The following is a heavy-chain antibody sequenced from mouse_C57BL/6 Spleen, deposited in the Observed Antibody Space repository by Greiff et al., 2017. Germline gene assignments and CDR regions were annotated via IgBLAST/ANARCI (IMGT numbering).Heavy chain of an antibody. CDR2: IDPEDGDT. D-gene: IGHD2-2*01. CDR1: GFNIKDYY. CDR3: TRETGATMVTTTGAWFAY. V-gene: IGHV14-1*01. J-gene: IGHJ3*01. Sequence: VQLQQSGAELVRPGASVKLSCTASGFNIKDYYMHWVKQRPEQGLEWIGRIDPEDGDTEYAPKFQGKATMTADTSSNTAYLQLSSLTSEDTAVYYCTRETGATMVTTTGAWFAYWGQGTLVTVSA.